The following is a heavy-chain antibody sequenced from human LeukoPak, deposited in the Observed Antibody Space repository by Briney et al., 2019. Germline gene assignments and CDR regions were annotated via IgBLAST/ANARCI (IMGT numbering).Heavy chain of an antibody. D-gene: IGHD6-13*01. CDR2: IYYSGST. V-gene: IGHV4-59*01. CDR3: ARASTAAEYLDAFAI. Sequence: SETLSLTCTVSGGSISSFYWSWIRQPPGKGLECIGYIYYSGSTNYNPSLKSRVTISVDTFKNQFSLKLTSVTAADTAVYYCARASTAAEYLDAFAIWGQGTMVTVSS. J-gene: IGHJ3*02. CDR1: GGSISSFY.